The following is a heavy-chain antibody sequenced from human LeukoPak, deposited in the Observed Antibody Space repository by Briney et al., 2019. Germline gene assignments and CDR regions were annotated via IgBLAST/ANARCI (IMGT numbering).Heavy chain of an antibody. D-gene: IGHD1-26*01. CDR2: ISYDGSNK. CDR1: GFSFSSNG. J-gene: IGHJ5*02. CDR3: ARDGRRWELQRNWFDP. Sequence: GRSLRLSCAASGFSFSSNGMHWVRQAPGKGLEWVTTISYDGSNKDYAEHVRGRFTISRDNAKNSLYLQMNSLRDEDTAVYYCARDGRRWELQRNWFDPWGQGTLVTVSS. V-gene: IGHV3-30*03.